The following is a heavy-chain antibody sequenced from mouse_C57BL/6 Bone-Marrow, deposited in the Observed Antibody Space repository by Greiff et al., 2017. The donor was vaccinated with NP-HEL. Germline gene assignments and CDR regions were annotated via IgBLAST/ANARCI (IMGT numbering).Heavy chain of an antibody. CDR2: LDPSDSYT. V-gene: IGHV1-50*01. CDR3: AREGPYYAMDY. Sequence: VQLQQPGAELVKPGASVKLSCKASGYTFTRYWMQWVKQRPGQGLEWIGELDPSDSYTNYNQKFKGKATLTVDTSSSTAYMQRSSLTAEDAAVYYWAREGPYYAMDYWGQGTSVTVSS. J-gene: IGHJ4*01. CDR1: GYTFTRYW. D-gene: IGHD3-3*01.